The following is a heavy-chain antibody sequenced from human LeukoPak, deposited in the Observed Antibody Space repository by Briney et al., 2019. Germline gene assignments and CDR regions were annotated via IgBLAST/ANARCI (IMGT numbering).Heavy chain of an antibody. CDR2: ISSSSSTI. J-gene: IGHJ4*02. CDR1: GFTFSSYS. D-gene: IGHD2-2*01. CDR3: ARHPMPYCSSTSCHRRAFDY. V-gene: IGHV3-48*01. Sequence: GGSLRLSCTASGFTFSSYSMNWVRQAPGKGLEWVSYISSSSSTIYYADSVKGRFAISRDNAKNSLYLQMNSLRAEDTAVYYCARHPMPYCSSTSCHRRAFDYWGQGTLVTVSS.